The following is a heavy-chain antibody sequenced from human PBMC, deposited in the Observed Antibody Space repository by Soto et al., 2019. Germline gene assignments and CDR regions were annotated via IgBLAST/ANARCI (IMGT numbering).Heavy chain of an antibody. CDR1: GGSISSSSYY. Sequence: SETLSLTCTVSGGSISSSSYYWGWIRQPPGKGLEWIGYIYYSGSTNYNPSLKSRVTISVDTSKNQFSLKLSSVTAADTAVYYCAREYDYGDYKAGAFDIWGQGTMVTVSS. J-gene: IGHJ3*02. D-gene: IGHD4-17*01. CDR2: IYYSGST. V-gene: IGHV4-61*05. CDR3: AREYDYGDYKAGAFDI.